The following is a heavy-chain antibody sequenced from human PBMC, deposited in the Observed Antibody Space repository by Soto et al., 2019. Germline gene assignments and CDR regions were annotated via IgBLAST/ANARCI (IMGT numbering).Heavy chain of an antibody. V-gene: IGHV1-2*04. D-gene: IGHD6-6*01. J-gene: IGHJ5*02. Sequence: QVQLVQSGVEVKKPGASVKVSCKASGYTFTGYYTHWVRQAPGQGLEWMGWINPNSGGTNYAQKFQGWVTMTRDTSISTAYMELSRLRSDDTAVYYCARASVAARGENNWFDPWGQGTLVTVSS. CDR2: INPNSGGT. CDR3: ARASVAARGENNWFDP. CDR1: GYTFTGYY.